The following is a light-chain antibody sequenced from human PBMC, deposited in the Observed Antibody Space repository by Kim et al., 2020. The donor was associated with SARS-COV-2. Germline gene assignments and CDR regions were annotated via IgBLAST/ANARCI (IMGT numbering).Light chain of an antibody. CDR1: QSISSN. V-gene: IGKV3-15*01. CDR2: GAS. CDR3: QQYNDWPWT. Sequence: EIVMTQSPATLSVSLGERVTLACRASQSISSNLGWYQQKPGQAPRLLIYGASTRATGIPARFSGSGSGTEFTLTISSLQSEDFAVYCCQQYNDWPWTFGQGTKLEI. J-gene: IGKJ1*01.